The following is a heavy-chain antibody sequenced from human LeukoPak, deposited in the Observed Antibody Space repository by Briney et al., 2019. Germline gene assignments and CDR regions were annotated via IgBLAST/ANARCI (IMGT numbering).Heavy chain of an antibody. V-gene: IGHV5-51*01. Sequence: GESLKISCKGSGYSFTSYWIGWVRQMPGKGLEWMGIIYPGDSDTRYSPSFQGRVTISADKSISTAYLQWSSLKASDTAMYYCARPGSGYSSGWAFDYWGQGTLVTVSS. D-gene: IGHD6-19*01. CDR1: GYSFTSYW. CDR2: IYPGDSDT. CDR3: ARPGSGYSSGWAFDY. J-gene: IGHJ4*02.